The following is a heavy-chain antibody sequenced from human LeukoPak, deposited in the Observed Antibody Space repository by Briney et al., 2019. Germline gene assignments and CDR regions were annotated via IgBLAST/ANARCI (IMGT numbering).Heavy chain of an antibody. CDR2: ISGSGGST. CDR3: ARTAKRGYSGYDLPFDY. J-gene: IGHJ4*02. D-gene: IGHD5-12*01. CDR1: GFTFSSYG. Sequence: GGSLRLSCAASGFTFSSYGMSWVRQAPGKGLEWVSAISGSGGSTYYADSVKGRFTISRDNSKNTLYLQMNSLRAEDTAVYYCARTAKRGYSGYDLPFDYWGQGTLVTVSS. V-gene: IGHV3-23*01.